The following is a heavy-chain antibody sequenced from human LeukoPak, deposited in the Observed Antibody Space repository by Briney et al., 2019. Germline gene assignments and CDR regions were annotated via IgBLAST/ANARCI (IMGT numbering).Heavy chain of an antibody. CDR3: ARVKGYNRAFDI. CDR2: IYYSGST. J-gene: IGHJ3*02. Sequence: SETLSLTCTVSGGSISSGGYYWSWIRQHPGKGLEWIGYIYYSGSTYYNPSLKSRVTISVDTSKNQFSLKLSSVTAADAAVYYCARVKGYNRAFDIWGQGTMVTVSS. D-gene: IGHD5-24*01. CDR1: GGSISSGGYY. V-gene: IGHV4-31*03.